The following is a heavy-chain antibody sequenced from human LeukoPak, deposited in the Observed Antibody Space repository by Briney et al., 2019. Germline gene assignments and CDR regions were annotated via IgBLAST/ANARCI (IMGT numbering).Heavy chain of an antibody. CDR2: IYYSGST. V-gene: IGHV4-59*01. D-gene: IGHD4-17*01. CDR1: GGSISSYY. Sequence: SETLSLTCTVSGGSISSYYWSWIRQPPGKGLEWIGYIYYSGSTNYNPSLKSRVTISVDTSKNQFSLKLSSVTAADTAVYYCARVPLTTVDFRWYFDLWGRGTLVTVSS. CDR3: ARVPLTTVDFRWYFDL. J-gene: IGHJ2*01.